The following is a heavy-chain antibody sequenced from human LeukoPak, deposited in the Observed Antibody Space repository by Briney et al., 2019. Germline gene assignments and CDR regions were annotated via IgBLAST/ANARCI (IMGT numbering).Heavy chain of an antibody. Sequence: SETLSLTCTVSGGSISSGGYYWSWIRQHPGKGLEWIGYIYYSGSTYYNPSLKSRVTISVDTSKNQFSLKLSSVTAADTAAYYCARGEVYDAFDIWGQGTMVTVSS. CDR2: IYYSGST. V-gene: IGHV4-31*03. CDR1: GGSISSGGYY. CDR3: ARGEVYDAFDI. D-gene: IGHD6-6*01. J-gene: IGHJ3*02.